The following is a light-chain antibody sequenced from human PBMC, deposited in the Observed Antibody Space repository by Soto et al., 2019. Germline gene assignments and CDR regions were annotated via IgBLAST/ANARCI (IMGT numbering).Light chain of an antibody. Sequence: NFMLTQPHSVSASPGKTVTISCTRSSGSIASNYVQWYQQRPGSSPTTVIYEDNQRPSGVPDRFSGSIDSSSNSASLTISGLKTEDEADYYCQSYRVFGGGTKLTVL. V-gene: IGLV6-57*01. CDR3: QSYRV. CDR1: SGSIASNY. J-gene: IGLJ2*01. CDR2: EDN.